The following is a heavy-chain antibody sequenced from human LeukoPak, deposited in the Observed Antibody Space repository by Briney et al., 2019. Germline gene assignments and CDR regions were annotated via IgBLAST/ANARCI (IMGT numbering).Heavy chain of an antibody. J-gene: IGHJ6*02. D-gene: IGHD3-10*01. Sequence: GGSLRFSCAASGSTFSSNEMNWVRQAPGKGLEWVSYIGSGGSTIYYADSVGGRFTISRDNAKNSLYLQMNSLRAEDTAVYYCARDRGYYYGMDVWGQGTTVTVSS. CDR2: IGSGGSTI. V-gene: IGHV3-48*03. CDR3: ARDRGYYYGMDV. CDR1: GSTFSSNE.